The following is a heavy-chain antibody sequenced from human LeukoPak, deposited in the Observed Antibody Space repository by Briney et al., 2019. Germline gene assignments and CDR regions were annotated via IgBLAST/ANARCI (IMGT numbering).Heavy chain of an antibody. CDR1: GGSFSGYY. J-gene: IGHJ4*02. CDR2: INHSGST. V-gene: IGHV4-34*01. CDR3: ARGAAGWFFDY. D-gene: IGHD6-13*01. Sequence: SETLSLTCAVYGGSFSGYYWSWIRQPPGKGLEWIGEINHSGSTNYNPSLKSRVTISVDTSKNQFSLKLSSVTAADTAVYYCARGAAGWFFDYWGQGTLVTVS.